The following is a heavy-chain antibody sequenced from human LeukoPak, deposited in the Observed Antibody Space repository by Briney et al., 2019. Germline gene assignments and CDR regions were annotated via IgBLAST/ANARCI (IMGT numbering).Heavy chain of an antibody. D-gene: IGHD3-22*01. CDR1: GGSISSGGYS. CDR3: ARGGDDSSGYYPYYFDY. Sequence: SETLSPTCAVSGGSISSGGYSWSWIRQPPGKGLEWIGYIYHSGSTYYNPSLKSRVTISVDRSKNQFSLKLSSVTAADTAVYYCARGGDDSSGYYPYYFDYWGQGTLVTVSS. CDR2: IYHSGST. J-gene: IGHJ4*02. V-gene: IGHV4-30-2*01.